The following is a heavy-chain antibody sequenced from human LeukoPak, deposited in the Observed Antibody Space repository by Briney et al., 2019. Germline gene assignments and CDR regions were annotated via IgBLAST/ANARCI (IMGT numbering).Heavy chain of an antibody. CDR1: GYTFTGYY. CDR3: ARVRSQYCSSTSCPYYFDY. V-gene: IGHV1-2*02. Sequence: ASVKVSCKASGYTFTGYYMHWVRQAPGQGLEWMGWINPNSGGTNYAQKFQGRVTMTRDTSISTAYMELSRLRSDDTAVYYCARVRSQYCSSTSCPYYFDYWGQGTLVTVSS. CDR2: INPNSGGT. D-gene: IGHD2-2*01. J-gene: IGHJ4*02.